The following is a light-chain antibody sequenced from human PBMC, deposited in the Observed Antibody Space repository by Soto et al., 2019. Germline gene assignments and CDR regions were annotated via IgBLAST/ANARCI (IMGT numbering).Light chain of an antibody. CDR3: QQYNTYPLT. J-gene: IGKJ4*01. Sequence: DIQMTQSPSTLSASVGDRVTITCRASQIITTWLAWYQQKPGKAPKLLIYQASSLESGVPSRFSGIESGTEFTLTISSLQPDDFVTYYCQQYNTYPLTFGGGTKVEIK. V-gene: IGKV1-5*03. CDR1: QIITTW. CDR2: QAS.